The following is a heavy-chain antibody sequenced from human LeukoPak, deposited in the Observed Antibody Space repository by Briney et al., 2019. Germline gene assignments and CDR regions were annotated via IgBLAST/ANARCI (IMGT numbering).Heavy chain of an antibody. D-gene: IGHD6-25*01. CDR3: ARQLPTAAADTRGYFDY. CDR2: LYYGENS. J-gene: IGHJ4*02. Sequence: SETLSLTCTVSGGSISIISSSTYSWGWIRQAPGKGLEWIGSLYYGENSHYNPSLKSRATLSVDTSNNQFSLKLTSVTAADAAVYFCARQLPTAAADTRGYFDYWGQGTVVTVSS. V-gene: IGHV4-39*01. CDR1: GGSISIISSSTYS.